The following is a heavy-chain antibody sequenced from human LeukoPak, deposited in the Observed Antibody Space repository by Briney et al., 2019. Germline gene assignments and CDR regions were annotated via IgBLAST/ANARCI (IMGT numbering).Heavy chain of an antibody. CDR1: GYTFTSYA. CDR2: INTNTGNP. Sequence: GASVKVSCKASGYTFTSYAMNWVRQAPGQGLEWMGWINTNTGNPTYAQGFTGRFVFSLDTSVSTAYLQISSLKAEDTAVYYCAREGKGYCSGGSCENNNFGYWGQGTLVTVSS. V-gene: IGHV7-4-1*02. D-gene: IGHD2-15*01. J-gene: IGHJ4*02. CDR3: AREGKGYCSGGSCENNNFGY.